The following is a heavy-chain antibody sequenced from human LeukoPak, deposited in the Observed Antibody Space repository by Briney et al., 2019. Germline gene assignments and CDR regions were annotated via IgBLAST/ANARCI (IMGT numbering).Heavy chain of an antibody. CDR1: GFNFNDAW. Sequence: GGSLRLSCTVSGFNFNDAWMSWVRQAPGKGLEWVSAISGSGGSTYYADSVKGRFTISRDNSKNTLYLQMNSLRAEDTAVYYCVEIAAAGKGVGYWGQGTLVTVSS. CDR2: ISGSGGST. V-gene: IGHV3-23*01. D-gene: IGHD6-13*01. CDR3: VEIAAAGKGVGY. J-gene: IGHJ4*02.